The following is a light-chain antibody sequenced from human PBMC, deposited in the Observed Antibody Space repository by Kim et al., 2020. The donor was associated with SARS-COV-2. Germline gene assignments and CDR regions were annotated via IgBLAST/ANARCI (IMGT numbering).Light chain of an antibody. J-gene: IGKJ1*01. V-gene: IGKV1-27*01. Sequence: ASVGDRGTITCRASQGISSSFAWDQQNPGKVPRLLIYAASALQSGVPSRFSGSGSGTDFTLTISSLQPEDVATYYCQKYDRAPWTFGQGTKVDIK. CDR1: QGISSS. CDR3: QKYDRAPWT. CDR2: AAS.